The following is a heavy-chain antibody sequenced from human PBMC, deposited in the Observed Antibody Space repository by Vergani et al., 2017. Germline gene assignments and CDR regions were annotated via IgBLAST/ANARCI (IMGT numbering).Heavy chain of an antibody. CDR2: IYHSGST. J-gene: IGHJ4*02. CDR1: GYSISSGYY. Sequence: QVQLQESGPGLVQPSETLSLPSTVPGYSISSGYYWGWFRQPPGKGLGWIGSIYHSGSTYSNPSLKRRVTMSVDTSKNQFSLKLSSVTAADPAVDYCAGEGDYEENDYWGQGTLVTVSS. V-gene: IGHV4-38-2*02. D-gene: IGHD4-17*01. CDR3: AGEGDYEENDY.